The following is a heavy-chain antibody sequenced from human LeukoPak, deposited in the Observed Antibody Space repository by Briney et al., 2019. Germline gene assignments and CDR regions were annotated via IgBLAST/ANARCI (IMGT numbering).Heavy chain of an antibody. CDR1: GKTSTGSY. D-gene: IGHD5-18*01. V-gene: IGHV1-2*04. CDR2: STLTSGGT. CDR3: ARVNIWRGYGRPTRYYGMDV. J-gene: IGHJ6*02. Sequence: ASVKVSCKASGKTSTGSYFHWVRQAPEQGLEWLDWSTLTSGGTNYAQKFQGWVTMTRDTSISTAYMELSRLRSDDTAVYYCARVNIWRGYGRPTRYYGMDVWGQGTTVTVSS.